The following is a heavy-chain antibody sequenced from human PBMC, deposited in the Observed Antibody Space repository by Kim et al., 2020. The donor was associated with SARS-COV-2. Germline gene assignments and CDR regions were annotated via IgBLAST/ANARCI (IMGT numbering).Heavy chain of an antibody. J-gene: IGHJ4*02. Sequence: YYVDSVKGRFTISRDHAKNSLYLQMNSLRAEDTAVYYCARDDSTGYYYLDTWGRGTLVTVSS. D-gene: IGHD3-22*01. CDR3: ARDDSTGYYYLDT. V-gene: IGHV3-7*01.